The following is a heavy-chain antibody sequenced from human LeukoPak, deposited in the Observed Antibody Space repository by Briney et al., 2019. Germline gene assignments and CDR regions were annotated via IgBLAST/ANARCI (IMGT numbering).Heavy chain of an antibody. Sequence: SVTLSLTCAVYGGSFSGYYWSWIRQPPGKGLEWIGEINHSGSTNYNPSLKSRVTMSVDTSKNQFSLKVSSVTAADTAVYYCARGLSIAAAGTGYAFDIWGQGTMVTVSS. V-gene: IGHV4-34*01. CDR3: ARGLSIAAAGTGYAFDI. D-gene: IGHD6-13*01. CDR2: INHSGST. CDR1: GGSFSGYY. J-gene: IGHJ3*02.